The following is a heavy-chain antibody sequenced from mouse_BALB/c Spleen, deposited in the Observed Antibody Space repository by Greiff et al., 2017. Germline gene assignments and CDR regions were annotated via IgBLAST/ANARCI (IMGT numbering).Heavy chain of an antibody. V-gene: IGHV1-31*01. Sequence: VQLQQSGPELVKPGASVKISCKASGYSFTGYYMHWVKQSHVKSLEWIGRINPYNGATSYNQNFKDKASLTVDKSSSTAYMELHSLTSEDSAVYYCARRTTVVEVDYWGQGTTLTVSS. D-gene: IGHD1-1*01. CDR2: INPYNGAT. CDR3: ARRTTVVEVDY. J-gene: IGHJ2*01. CDR1: GYSFTGYY.